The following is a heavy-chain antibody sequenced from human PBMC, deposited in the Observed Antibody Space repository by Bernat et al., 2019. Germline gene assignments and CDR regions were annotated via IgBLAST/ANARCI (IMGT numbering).Heavy chain of an antibody. CDR3: ARDRVVRFGKVAFDI. J-gene: IGHJ3*02. V-gene: IGHV4-31*03. Sequence: QVQLQESGPGLVKPSQTLSLTCTVSGGSISSGGYYWSWIRQHPGKGLEWIGYIYYSGSTYYNPSLKSRVTIAVDTSKNQFSLKLSSVTAKDTAVYYWARDRVVRFGKVAFDIWGQGTMVTVSS. CDR2: IYYSGST. CDR1: GGSISSGGYY. D-gene: IGHD3-3*01.